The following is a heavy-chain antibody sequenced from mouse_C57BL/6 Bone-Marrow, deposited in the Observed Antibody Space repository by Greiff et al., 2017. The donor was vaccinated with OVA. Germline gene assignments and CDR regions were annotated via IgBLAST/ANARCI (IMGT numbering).Heavy chain of an antibody. J-gene: IGHJ4*01. CDR1: GYTFTSYG. V-gene: IGHV1-81*01. CDR3: ARWPYYYGSPWYAMDY. Sequence: QVQLQQSGAELARPGASVKLSCKASGYTFTSYGISWVKQRTGQGLEWIGEIYPRSGNTYYNEKFKGKATLTADKSSSTAYMELRSLTSEDSAVYCCARWPYYYGSPWYAMDYWGRGTSVTVSS. CDR2: IYPRSGNT. D-gene: IGHD1-1*01.